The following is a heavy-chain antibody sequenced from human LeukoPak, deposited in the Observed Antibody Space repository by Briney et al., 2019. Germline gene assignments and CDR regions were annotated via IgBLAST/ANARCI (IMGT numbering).Heavy chain of an antibody. CDR3: ARGGVDGRDGYNCGY. CDR1: GYTFTSYY. V-gene: IGHV1-2*02. D-gene: IGHD5-24*01. J-gene: IGHJ4*02. CDR2: INPNSGGT. Sequence: ASVKVSCKASGYTFTSYYMHWVRQAPGRGLEWMGWINPNSGGTNYAQKFQGRVTMTRDTSISTAYMELSRLRSDDTAVYYCARGGVDGRDGYNCGYWGQGTLVTVSS.